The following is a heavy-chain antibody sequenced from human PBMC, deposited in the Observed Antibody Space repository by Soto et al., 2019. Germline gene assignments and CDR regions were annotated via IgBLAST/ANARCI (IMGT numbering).Heavy chain of an antibody. CDR1: GGSFRGLY. V-gene: IGHV4-34*01. D-gene: IGHD3-3*01. Sequence: SETLALTSAVYGGSFRGLYWSWIRQPPGKGLEWIGEINHSGSTNYNPSLKSRVTISVDTSKNQFSLKLSSVTAADTAVYYCARRPTSRWSGYYFIGWGQGTLVTVSS. CDR2: INHSGST. J-gene: IGHJ4*02. CDR3: ARRPTSRWSGYYFIG.